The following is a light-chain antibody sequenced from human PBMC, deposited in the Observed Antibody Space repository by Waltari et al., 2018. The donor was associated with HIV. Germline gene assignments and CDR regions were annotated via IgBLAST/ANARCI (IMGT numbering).Light chain of an antibody. Sequence: DIQMTQSPSSLFASVGDRVTITCRASQGISNSLAWYQQKPGTAPKLLLFAASRLESGVPSRFSGSGSGTDYPLTINSLQAEDFATYYCQQYYITPWTFGQGTRVEIK. CDR3: QQYYITPWT. CDR2: AAS. V-gene: IGKV1-NL1*01. CDR1: QGISNS. J-gene: IGKJ1*01.